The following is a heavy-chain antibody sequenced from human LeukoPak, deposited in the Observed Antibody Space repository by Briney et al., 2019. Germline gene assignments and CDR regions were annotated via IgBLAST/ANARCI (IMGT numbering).Heavy chain of an antibody. CDR2: INAGNGNT. CDR3: AREMGASTFDY. V-gene: IGHV1-3*01. J-gene: IGHJ4*02. CDR1: GYTFTSYA. Sequence: ASVKVSCKASGYTFTSYAMHWVRQAPGQRLEWMGWINAGNGNTKYSQKFQGRVTITRDTSASTAYMELSSLTSEDTAVYYCAREMGASTFDYWGQGTLVTVSS. D-gene: IGHD1-26*01.